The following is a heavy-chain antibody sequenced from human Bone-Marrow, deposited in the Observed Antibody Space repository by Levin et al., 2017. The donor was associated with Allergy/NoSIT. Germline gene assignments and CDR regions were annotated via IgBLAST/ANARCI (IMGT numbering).Heavy chain of an antibody. D-gene: IGHD3-9*01. Sequence: SETLSLTCTVSGGSISSSSYYWGWIRQPPGKGLEWIGSIYYSGSTYYNPSLKSRVTISVDTSKNQFSLKLSSVTAADTAVYYCARQALRYFDWLLYREEIDYWGQGTLVTVSS. V-gene: IGHV4-39*01. CDR2: IYYSGST. CDR3: ARQALRYFDWLLYREEIDY. CDR1: GGSISSSSYY. J-gene: IGHJ4*02.